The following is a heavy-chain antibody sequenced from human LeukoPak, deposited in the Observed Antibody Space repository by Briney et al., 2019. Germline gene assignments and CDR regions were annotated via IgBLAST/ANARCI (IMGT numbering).Heavy chain of an antibody. CDR3: ARAWITFGGVIVPPVG. J-gene: IGHJ4*02. CDR2: INTNTGNP. V-gene: IGHV7-4-1*02. Sequence: ASVKVSCKASGYTFTGYYMHWVRQAPGQGLEWMGWINTNTGNPTYAQGFTGRFVFSLDTSVSTAYLQISSLKAEDTAVYYCARAWITFGGVIVPPVGWGQGTLVTVSS. CDR1: GYTFTGYY. D-gene: IGHD3-16*02.